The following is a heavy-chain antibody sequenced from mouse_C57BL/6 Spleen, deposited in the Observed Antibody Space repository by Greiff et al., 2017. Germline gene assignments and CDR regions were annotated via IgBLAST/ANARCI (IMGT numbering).Heavy chain of an antibody. Sequence: QVQLKESGPELVKPGASVKISCKASGYAFSSSWMNWVKQRPGKGLEWIGRIYPGDGDTNYNGKFKGKATLTADKTSSTAYMQLSSLTSEDSAVYFCASYYYVDDYWGQGTTLTVSS. CDR3: ASYYYVDDY. CDR2: IYPGDGDT. J-gene: IGHJ2*01. D-gene: IGHD1-1*01. CDR1: GYAFSSSW. V-gene: IGHV1-82*01.